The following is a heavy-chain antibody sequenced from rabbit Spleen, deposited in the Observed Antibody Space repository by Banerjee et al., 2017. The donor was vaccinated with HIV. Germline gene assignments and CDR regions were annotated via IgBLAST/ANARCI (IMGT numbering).Heavy chain of an antibody. J-gene: IGHJ4*01. CDR1: GFSFSGSHY. CDR3: ARLGHADYPYSYGLKL. CDR2: IYAGSSGTT. D-gene: IGHD6-1*01. V-gene: IGHV1S40*01. Sequence: QSLEESGGDLVKPGASLTLTCTASGFSFSGSHYMCWVRQAPEKGLEWIACIYAGSSGTTYYTSWAKGRFTISKTSSTTVTLQMTSLTAADTATYFCARLGHADYPYSYGLKLWGPGTLVAVS.